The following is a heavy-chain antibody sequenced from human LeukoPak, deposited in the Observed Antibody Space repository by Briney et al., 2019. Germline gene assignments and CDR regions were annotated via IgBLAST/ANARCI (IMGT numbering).Heavy chain of an antibody. CDR2: ISGSGGST. Sequence: GGSLRLSCAASGFTFSSYAMSWVRRAPGKGLEWVSAISGSGGSTYYADSVKGRFTISRDNSKNTLYLQMNSLRAEDTAVYYCAKDLGIVVVVAASDWGQGTLVTVSS. CDR1: GFTFSSYA. J-gene: IGHJ4*02. D-gene: IGHD2-15*01. CDR3: AKDLGIVVVVAASD. V-gene: IGHV3-23*01.